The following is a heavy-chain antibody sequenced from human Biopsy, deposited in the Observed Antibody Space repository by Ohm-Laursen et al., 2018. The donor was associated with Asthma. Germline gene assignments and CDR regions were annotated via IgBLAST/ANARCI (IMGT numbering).Heavy chain of an antibody. CDR2: VNTGNGDT. Sequence: ASVKVSCKASGGTFNYAIAWVRQAPGQGLEWMGWVNTGNGDTKYSQKFQGRVTITRDTSASTAYMELRSLRSEDTATYYCARTYYDFLTGQVKDVFGVWGQGTMVTVSS. D-gene: IGHD3-9*01. CDR1: GGTFNYA. V-gene: IGHV1-3*04. J-gene: IGHJ3*01. CDR3: ARTYYDFLTGQVKDVFGV.